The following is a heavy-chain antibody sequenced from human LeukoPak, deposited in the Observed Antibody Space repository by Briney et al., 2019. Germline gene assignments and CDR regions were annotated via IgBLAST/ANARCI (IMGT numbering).Heavy chain of an antibody. J-gene: IGHJ4*02. CDR2: IYPGDSDT. Sequence: GESLKISCKASGYTFTNYWIGWVRQMPGKGLEWMGIIYPGDSDTRYSPSLQGQVTISADKSINTAYLQWSSLKASETAMYYCARTRTYYYDSSGYYFEYWGQGTLVAVSS. D-gene: IGHD3-22*01. V-gene: IGHV5-51*01. CDR1: GYTFTNYW. CDR3: ARTRTYYYDSSGYYFEY.